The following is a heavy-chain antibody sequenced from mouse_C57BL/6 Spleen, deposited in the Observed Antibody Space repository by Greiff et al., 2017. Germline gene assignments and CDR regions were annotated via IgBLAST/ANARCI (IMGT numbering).Heavy chain of an antibody. CDR2: ISDGGSYT. V-gene: IGHV5-4*01. Sequence: EVQLVESGGGLVKPGGSLKLSCAASGFTFSSYAMSWVRQTPEKRLEWVATISDGGSYTYYPDNVKGRFTISRDNAKNNLYLQMSHLKSEDTAMYYCARDFYYDYDAFAYWGQGTLVTVSA. CDR3: ARDFYYDYDAFAY. CDR1: GFTFSSYA. D-gene: IGHD2-4*01. J-gene: IGHJ3*01.